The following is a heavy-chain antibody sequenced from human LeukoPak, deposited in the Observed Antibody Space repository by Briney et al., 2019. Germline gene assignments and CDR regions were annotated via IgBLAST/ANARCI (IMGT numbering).Heavy chain of an antibody. J-gene: IGHJ1*01. Sequence: SETLSLTCAVYGGSFSGYYWSWIRQPPGKGLEWIGEINHSGSTNYNPSLKSRVTISVDTSKNQFSLKLSSVTAADTAVYYCAGGGRRARAEYFQHWGQGTLVTVSS. CDR1: GGSFSGYY. D-gene: IGHD3-16*01. CDR3: AGGGRRARAEYFQH. V-gene: IGHV4-34*01. CDR2: INHSGST.